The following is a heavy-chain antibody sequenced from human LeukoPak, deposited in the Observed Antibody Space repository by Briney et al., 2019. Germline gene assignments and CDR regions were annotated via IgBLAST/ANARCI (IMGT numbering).Heavy chain of an antibody. Sequence: GGTLRLSCAASGFIFSDYNMHWVRQVPGKGLEWVSIISGDGGRTSYADSVKGRVTISRDNSKNSLYLQMNSLRTEDTAFYYCAKDVSGSIDSWGQGTLVTVSS. D-gene: IGHD5/OR15-5a*01. CDR2: ISGDGGRT. J-gene: IGHJ4*02. CDR3: AKDVSGSIDS. V-gene: IGHV3-43*02. CDR1: GFIFSDYN.